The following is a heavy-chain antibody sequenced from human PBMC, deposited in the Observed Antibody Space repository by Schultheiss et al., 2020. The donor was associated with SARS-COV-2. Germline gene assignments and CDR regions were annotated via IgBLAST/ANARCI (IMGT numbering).Heavy chain of an antibody. CDR1: GFTFSSYA. J-gene: IGHJ4*02. Sequence: GGSLRLSCAASGFTFSSYAMSWVRQAPGKGLEWVSYISSSGSTIYYADSVKGRFTISRDNAKNSLYLQMNSLRAEDTAVYYCAREVGFLWRYTGDYWGQGTLVTVSS. CDR2: ISSSGSTI. CDR3: AREVGFLWRYTGDY. V-gene: IGHV3-48*04. D-gene: IGHD3-16*02.